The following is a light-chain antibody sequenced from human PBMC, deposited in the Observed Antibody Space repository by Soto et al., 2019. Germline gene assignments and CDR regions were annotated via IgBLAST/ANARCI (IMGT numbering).Light chain of an antibody. CDR3: QQSYSTPPMYT. Sequence: DIQMTQSPSSLSASVGDRVTITCRASQGISKSLNWYQQKPGKAPTLLISVASTLHSGVPSRFSGSRSGTDFTLTISSLQREDFATYYCQQSYSTPPMYTFGQGTKLEIK. CDR2: VAS. CDR1: QGISKS. V-gene: IGKV1-39*01. J-gene: IGKJ2*01.